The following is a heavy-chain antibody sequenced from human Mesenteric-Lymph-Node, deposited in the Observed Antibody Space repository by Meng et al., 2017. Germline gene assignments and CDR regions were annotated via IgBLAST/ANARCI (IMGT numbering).Heavy chain of an antibody. CDR1: GDNISSNSVA. V-gene: IGHV6-1*01. Sequence: SCAISGDNISSNSVAWNWIRQSPSRGLEWLGRTYYRSNWYNDYAVSVKSRITINPDTSKNQFSLQLNSVTPEDMAVYYCAREMSRLFDYWGQGTLVTVSS. J-gene: IGHJ4*02. CDR2: TYYRSNWYN. CDR3: AREMSRLFDY.